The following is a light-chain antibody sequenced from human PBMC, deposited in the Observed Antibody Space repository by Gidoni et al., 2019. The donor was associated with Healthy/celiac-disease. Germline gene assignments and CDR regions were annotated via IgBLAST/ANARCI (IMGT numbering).Light chain of an antibody. J-gene: IGKJ5*01. CDR3: QQYNSYSIT. CDR2: KAS. V-gene: IGKV1-5*03. Sequence: DIQMTQSPSTLSASVGDRVTITCRASQSISSWLAWYQQKPGKAPKLLSYKASSVESGVPSRFSGSGSGTEFTLTISSLQPDDFATYYCQQYNSYSITFGQGTRLEIK. CDR1: QSISSW.